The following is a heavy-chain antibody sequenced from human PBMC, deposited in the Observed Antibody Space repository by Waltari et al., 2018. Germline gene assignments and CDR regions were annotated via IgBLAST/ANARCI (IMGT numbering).Heavy chain of an antibody. D-gene: IGHD2-8*01. V-gene: IGHV4-34*01. CDR1: GGSFSGYY. Sequence: QVQLQQWGAGLLKPSETLSLTCAVYGGSFSGYYWLWIRQPPGKGLEWIWENNHSGSTNSNPSRKRRVTISVDTSKNQFALKLSSVTAADTAVYYCARGRDCTNGVCDPYYYYGMDVWGQGTTVTVSS. J-gene: IGHJ6*02. CDR3: ARGRDCTNGVCDPYYYYGMDV. CDR2: NNHSGST.